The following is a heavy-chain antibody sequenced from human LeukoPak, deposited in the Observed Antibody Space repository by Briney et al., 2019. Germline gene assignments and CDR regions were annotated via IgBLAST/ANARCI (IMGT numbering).Heavy chain of an antibody. J-gene: IGHJ4*02. CDR1: GGSFSGYY. CDR2: INHSGST. V-gene: IGHV4-34*01. CDR3: ARGEGGSSFRSFYYFDY. Sequence: ASETLSLTCAVYGGSFSGYYWSWIRQPPGKGLEWIGEINHSGSTNYNPSLKSRVTISVDTSKNQFSLKLYSVTAADTAVYYCARGEGGSSFRSFYYFDYWGREPWSPSPQ. D-gene: IGHD1-26*01.